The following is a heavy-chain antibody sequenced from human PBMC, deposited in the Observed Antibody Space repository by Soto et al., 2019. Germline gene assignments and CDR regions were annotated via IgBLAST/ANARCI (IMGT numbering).Heavy chain of an antibody. CDR2: IYYTGST. V-gene: IGHV4-59*12. Sequence: QVQLQESGPGLVQPSETLSLTCTVSGRSISSYYWSWIRQPPGKGLEWIGYIYYTGSTNYNPSLKSRVTISVDTSKNQFSLKMRSVSAADPAVYYCARRWGDAFDIWGQGTMVTVSS. J-gene: IGHJ3*02. CDR3: ARRWGDAFDI. CDR1: GRSISSYY. D-gene: IGHD3-16*01.